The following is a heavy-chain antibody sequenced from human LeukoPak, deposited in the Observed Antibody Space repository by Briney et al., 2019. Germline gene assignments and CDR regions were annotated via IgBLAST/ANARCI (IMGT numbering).Heavy chain of an antibody. D-gene: IGHD4-23*01. J-gene: IGHJ4*02. Sequence: ASVKVSCKASGGTFSSYAISWVRQAPGQGLEWMGWISAYNGNTNYAQKLQGRVTMTTDTSTSTAYMELRSLRSDDTAVYYCARGVLNMTTVVTPDYWGQGTLVTVSS. V-gene: IGHV1-18*01. CDR1: GGTFSSYA. CDR2: ISAYNGNT. CDR3: ARGVLNMTTVVTPDY.